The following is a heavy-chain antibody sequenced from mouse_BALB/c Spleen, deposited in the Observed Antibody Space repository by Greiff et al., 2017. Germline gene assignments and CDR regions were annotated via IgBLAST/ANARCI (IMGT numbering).Heavy chain of an antibody. J-gene: IGHJ3*01. Sequence: VHLVESGPGLVAPSQSLSITCTVSGFSLTSYGVHWVRQPPGKGLEWLGVIWAGGSTNYNSALMSRLSISKDNSKSQVFLKMNSLQTDDTAMYYCARDKPGYVWFAYWGQGTLVTVSA. D-gene: IGHD1-2*01. V-gene: IGHV2-9*02. CDR3: ARDKPGYVWFAY. CDR2: IWAGGST. CDR1: GFSLTSYG.